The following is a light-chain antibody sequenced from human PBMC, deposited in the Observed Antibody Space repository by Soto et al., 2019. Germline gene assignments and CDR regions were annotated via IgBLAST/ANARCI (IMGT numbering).Light chain of an antibody. J-gene: IGKJ2*01. CDR2: AAS. Sequence: DIQMTQSPSSLSASVGDRVTITCRASQSISSYLNWYQQKPGKAPKLLIYAASSLQSGVPSRFSRSGSGTDFTLTISSLQPEDFATYYCQQSYSTPTFGQGNKLEIK. V-gene: IGKV1-39*01. CDR3: QQSYSTPT. CDR1: QSISSY.